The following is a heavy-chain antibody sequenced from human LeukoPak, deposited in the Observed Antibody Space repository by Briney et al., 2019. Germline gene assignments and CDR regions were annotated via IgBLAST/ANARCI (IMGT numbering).Heavy chain of an antibody. J-gene: IGHJ3*02. CDR2: IYPGDSDT. CDR3: ARGWSHDAFDI. CDR1: GYTFTNYG. V-gene: IGHV5-51*01. D-gene: IGHD2-15*01. Sequence: KVSCKASGYTFTNYGISWVRQMPGKGLEWMGIIYPGDSDTRYSPSFQGQVTISADKSISTAYLQWSSLKASDTAMYYCARGWSHDAFDIWGQGTMVTVSS.